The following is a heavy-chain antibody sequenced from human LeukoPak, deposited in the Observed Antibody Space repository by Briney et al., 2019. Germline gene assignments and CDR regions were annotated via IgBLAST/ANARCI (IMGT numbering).Heavy chain of an antibody. D-gene: IGHD2-15*01. CDR3: ARIRLEYCSGGSCFYYGMDV. V-gene: IGHV4-39*01. CDR1: GGSISSSSYY. CDR2: IYYGGST. Sequence: TASETLSLTCTVSGGSISSSSYYWGWIRQPPGKGLEWVGSIYYGGSTYYNPSLKSRLTISVDTSKNQFSLKLSSVTAADMAVYYCARIRLEYCSGGSCFYYGMDVWGQGTTVTVSS. J-gene: IGHJ6*02.